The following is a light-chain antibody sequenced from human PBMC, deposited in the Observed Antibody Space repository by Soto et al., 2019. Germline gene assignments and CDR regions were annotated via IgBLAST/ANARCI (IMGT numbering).Light chain of an antibody. V-gene: IGKV3-15*01. Sequence: TQSPSFLCLALGERVTLPFRSSQGISSYLAWYQQKPGQAPRLLISAASTRHAGVPVRFSGSGSGTEFTLTICSLQSEDFAVYCCQQDNNYMRNFGEGTKVDIK. J-gene: IGKJ1*01. CDR1: QGISSY. CDR2: AAS. CDR3: QQDNNYMRN.